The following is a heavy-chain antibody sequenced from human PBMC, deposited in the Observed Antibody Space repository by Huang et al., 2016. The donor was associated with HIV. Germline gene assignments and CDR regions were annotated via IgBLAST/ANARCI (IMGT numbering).Heavy chain of an antibody. CDR3: ATSTPMLGESGGWSGKVVITENVPYVD. Sequence: QVHLVQSGAEVKKPGSSVKVSCKASGDSFTSLPINWVRQAPGQGLEWMGVLVPMLVSATDAEKCRGRVTISAYESTSTSYMELSRLRSDDTAMYYCATSTPMLGESGGWSGKVVITENVPYVDWGQGTLVTVSS. V-gene: IGHV1-69*01. CDR1: GDSFTSLP. D-gene: IGHD3-22*01. J-gene: IGHJ4*02. CDR2: LVPMLVSA.